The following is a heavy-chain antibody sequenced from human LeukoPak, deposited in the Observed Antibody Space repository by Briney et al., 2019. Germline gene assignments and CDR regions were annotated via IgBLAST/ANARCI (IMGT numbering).Heavy chain of an antibody. CDR2: IHYSGST. J-gene: IGHJ4*02. D-gene: IGHD3-22*01. CDR3: ASKSYYYDSSGYYRDY. V-gene: IGHV4-31*03. Sequence: PSETLSLTCTVSGGSISSGGCYWTWIRQHPGKGLEWIGYIHYSGSTNYNPSLKSRVTISIDTSKNQFSLKLSSVTAADTAVYYCASKSYYYDSSGYYRDYWGQGNLVTVSS. CDR1: GGSISSGGCY.